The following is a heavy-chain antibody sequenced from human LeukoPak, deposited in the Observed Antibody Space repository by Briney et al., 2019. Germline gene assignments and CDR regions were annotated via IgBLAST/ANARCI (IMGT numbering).Heavy chain of an antibody. V-gene: IGHV3-9*01. Sequence: GGSLRLSCAASGFTFDDYAMRWVRQAPGKGLEWVSGISWNSGSIGYADSVKGRFTISRDNAKNSLYLQMNSLRAEDTALYYCAKVSDYYDSSGYFDYWGQGTLVTVSS. CDR3: AKVSDYYDSSGYFDY. D-gene: IGHD3-22*01. CDR1: GFTFDDYA. J-gene: IGHJ4*02. CDR2: ISWNSGSI.